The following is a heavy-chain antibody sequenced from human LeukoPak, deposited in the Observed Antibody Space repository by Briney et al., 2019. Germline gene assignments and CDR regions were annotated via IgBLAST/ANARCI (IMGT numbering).Heavy chain of an antibody. CDR1: GFTFSSDA. Sequence: GRSLRLSCAAPGFTFSSDAMHWVRQAPGKGLEWVAFISYDGNIKRYADSVKGRFTISRDNSKNTLYLQMNSLRAEDTAVYHCAKDRSTTWACDYWGQGTLVTVSS. CDR3: AKDRSTTWACDY. V-gene: IGHV3-30*18. CDR2: ISYDGNIK. J-gene: IGHJ4*02. D-gene: IGHD1-14*01.